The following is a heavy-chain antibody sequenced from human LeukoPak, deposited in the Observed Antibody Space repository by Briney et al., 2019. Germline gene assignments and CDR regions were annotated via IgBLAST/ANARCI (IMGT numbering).Heavy chain of an antibody. V-gene: IGHV1-8*01. CDR1: GYTFTSYD. CDR2: MNPNSGNT. CDR3: ARESHRLYDYVWGSYESKHY. Sequence: ASVKVSCKASGYTFTSYDINWVRQATGQGLEWMGWMNPNSGNTGYAQKFQGRVTMTRNTSISTAYMELRSLRSDDTAVYYCARESHRLYDYVWGSYESKHYWGQGTLVTVSS. D-gene: IGHD3-16*01. J-gene: IGHJ4*02.